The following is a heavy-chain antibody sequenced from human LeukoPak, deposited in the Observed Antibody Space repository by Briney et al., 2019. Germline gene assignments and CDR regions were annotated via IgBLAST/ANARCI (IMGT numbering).Heavy chain of an antibody. Sequence: SQTLSLTCTVSGGSISSGGYYWSWIRQHPGKGLEWSGYIYYSGSTYYNPSLKSRVTISVDTSKNQFSLKLSSVTAADTAVYYCARDGSIAVAGEYFQHWGQGTLVTVSS. CDR2: IYYSGST. D-gene: IGHD6-19*01. CDR3: ARDGSIAVAGEYFQH. J-gene: IGHJ1*01. CDR1: GGSISSGGYY. V-gene: IGHV4-31*03.